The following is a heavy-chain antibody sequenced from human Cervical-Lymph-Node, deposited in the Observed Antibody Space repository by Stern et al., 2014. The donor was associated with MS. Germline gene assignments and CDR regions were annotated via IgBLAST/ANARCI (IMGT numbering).Heavy chain of an antibody. CDR3: ARDYEDTSMLFDH. Sequence: QVQLVRSGGAVVQPGRSPRLSRAASGFTFSSYGMHWVRQAPGKGLEWVLFISSDGNHKYYAASVKGRFTISRDNSKNTLHLQMNSVTPDDTAIYYCARDYEDTSMLFDHWGQGTLVTVSS. V-gene: IGHV3-30*03. CDR2: ISSDGNHK. D-gene: IGHD2-8*01. J-gene: IGHJ4*02. CDR1: GFTFSSYG.